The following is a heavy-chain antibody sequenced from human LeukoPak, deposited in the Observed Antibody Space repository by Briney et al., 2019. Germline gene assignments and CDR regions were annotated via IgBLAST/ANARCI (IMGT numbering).Heavy chain of an antibody. J-gene: IGHJ4*02. D-gene: IGHD2-21*02. V-gene: IGHV3-23*01. Sequence: GGTLRLSCAASGFTFSSYGMSWVRQAPGKGLEWVSAISGSGGSTYYADSVKGRFTISRDNSKNTLYLQMNSLRAEETAVYYCAKERSRGGDCLDYWGQGTLVTVSS. CDR1: GFTFSSYG. CDR2: ISGSGGST. CDR3: AKERSRGGDCLDY.